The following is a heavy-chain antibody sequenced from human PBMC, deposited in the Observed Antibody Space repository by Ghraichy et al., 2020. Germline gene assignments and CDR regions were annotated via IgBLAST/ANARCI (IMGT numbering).Heavy chain of an antibody. Sequence: SETLSLTCTVSGGSISSSSYYWGWIRQPPGKGLEWIGSIYYSGSTYYNPSLKSRVTISVDTSKNQFSLKLSSVTAADTAVYYCARGRGSNRRSGWFDPWGQGTLVTVSS. CDR3: ARGRGSNRRSGWFDP. V-gene: IGHV4-39*01. J-gene: IGHJ5*02. CDR2: IYYSGST. D-gene: IGHD6-13*01. CDR1: GGSISSSSYY.